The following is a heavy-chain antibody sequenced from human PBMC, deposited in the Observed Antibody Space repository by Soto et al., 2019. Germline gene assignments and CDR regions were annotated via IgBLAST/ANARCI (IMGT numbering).Heavy chain of an antibody. CDR1: GFTFSAYD. V-gene: IGHV3-13*05. CDR3: ARAYSGRLPRRADYYFAMDV. D-gene: IGHD2-15*01. CDR2: IGAADDP. Sequence: LRLSCAACGFTFSAYDIHWVRQATGKGLEWVSAIGAADDPYYLGSVKGRFTISRENAKNYLYLQMNSLRAEDTAVYYCARAYSGRLPRRADYYFAMDVWGQGTTVTVSS. J-gene: IGHJ6*02.